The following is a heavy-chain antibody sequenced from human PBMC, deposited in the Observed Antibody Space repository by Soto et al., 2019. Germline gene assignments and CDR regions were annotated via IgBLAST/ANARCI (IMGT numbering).Heavy chain of an antibody. CDR1: GASISGFC. CDR3: VRDGTKTLRDWFDP. Sequence: SETLSLTCTVSGASISGFCWSWIRKSAGKGLEWIGRIYATGTTDYNPSLKSRVMMSVDTSKKQFSLKLRSVTAADTAVYYCVRDGTKTLRDWFDPWGQGMSVTVSS. J-gene: IGHJ5*02. CDR2: IYATGTT. D-gene: IGHD1-1*01. V-gene: IGHV4-4*07.